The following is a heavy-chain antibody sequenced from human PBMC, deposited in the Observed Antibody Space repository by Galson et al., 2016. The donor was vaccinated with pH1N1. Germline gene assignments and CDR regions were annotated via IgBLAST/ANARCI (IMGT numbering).Heavy chain of an antibody. J-gene: IGHJ6*02. D-gene: IGHD3-10*01. CDR1: GGTFSRDA. V-gene: IGHV1-69*13. CDR3: ARAERVDGELAYGYYGMDA. Sequence: SVKVSCKASGGTFSRDALNWVRQAPGQGLEWMAGVNPMFDTSKNAQEFQGRVTISADESTNTAYMEINNLRFDDTAVYYCARAERVDGELAYGYYGMDAWGRRTT. CDR2: VNPMFDTS.